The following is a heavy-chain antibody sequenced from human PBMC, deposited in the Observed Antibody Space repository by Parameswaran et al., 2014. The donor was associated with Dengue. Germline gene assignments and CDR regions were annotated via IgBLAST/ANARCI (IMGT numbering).Heavy chain of an antibody. CDR2: IYYSGST. Sequence: VRQAPGKGLEWIGYIYYSGSTYYNPSLKSRVTVSVDTSKNQFSLKLSSVTAADTAVYYCASGRGNWGQGTTVTVSS. D-gene: IGHD3-16*01. V-gene: IGHV4-31*02. CDR3: ASGRGN. J-gene: IGHJ6*02.